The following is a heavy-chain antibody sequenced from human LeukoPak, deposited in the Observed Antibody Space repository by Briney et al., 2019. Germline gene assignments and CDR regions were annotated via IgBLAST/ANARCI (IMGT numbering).Heavy chain of an antibody. CDR2: IKQDGSEK. Sequence: GGSPRLSCAASGFTFSSYWMSWVRQAPGKGLEWVANIKQDGSEKYYVDSVKGRFTISRDNAKNSLYLQMNSLRAEDTAVYYCARELRFLEWFGNMDVWGKGTTVTVSS. J-gene: IGHJ6*03. CDR3: ARELRFLEWFGNMDV. CDR1: GFTFSSYW. D-gene: IGHD3-3*01. V-gene: IGHV3-7*01.